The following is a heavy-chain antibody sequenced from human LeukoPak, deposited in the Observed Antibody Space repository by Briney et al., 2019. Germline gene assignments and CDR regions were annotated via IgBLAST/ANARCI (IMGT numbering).Heavy chain of an antibody. CDR1: GFTFNIYA. CDR3: AKGFYYYGSGSYRYFEQ. CDR2: ISGGGDST. V-gene: IGHV3-23*01. D-gene: IGHD3-10*01. J-gene: IGHJ4*02. Sequence: GGSLRLSCAASGFTFNIYAMSWVRQAPGKGLAWVSAISGGGDSTYYADSVKGRFTISRDNSKNTLYLQMNSLRAEDTAVYYCAKGFYYYGSGSYRYFEQWGQGTLVTVSS.